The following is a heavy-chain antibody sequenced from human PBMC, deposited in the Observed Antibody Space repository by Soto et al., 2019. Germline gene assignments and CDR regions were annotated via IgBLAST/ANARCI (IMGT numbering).Heavy chain of an antibody. J-gene: IGHJ4*02. D-gene: IGHD3-22*01. Sequence: SETLSLTCAVYGGSFSGYYWSWIRQPPGKGLEWIGEINHSGSTNYNPSLKSRVTISVDTSKNQFSLKLSSVTAADTAVYYCARCTYYYDSSGFRTYYFDYWGQGTLVTVSS. V-gene: IGHV4-34*01. CDR1: GGSFSGYY. CDR3: ARCTYYYDSSGFRTYYFDY. CDR2: INHSGST.